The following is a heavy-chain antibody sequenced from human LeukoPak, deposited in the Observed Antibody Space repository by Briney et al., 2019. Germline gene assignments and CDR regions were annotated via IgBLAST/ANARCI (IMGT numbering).Heavy chain of an antibody. D-gene: IGHD3-10*01. CDR3: ARDPFTMVRGVIIDYYYYMDV. CDR1: GGTFSSYA. J-gene: IGHJ6*03. V-gene: IGHV1-69*06. Sequence: GASVKVSCKASGGTFSSYAISWVRQAPGQGLEWMGGIIPIFGTANYAQKFQGRVTITADKSTSTAYMELSSLRSEDTAVYYCARDPFTMVRGVIIDYYYYMDVWGKGTTVTISS. CDR2: IIPIFGTA.